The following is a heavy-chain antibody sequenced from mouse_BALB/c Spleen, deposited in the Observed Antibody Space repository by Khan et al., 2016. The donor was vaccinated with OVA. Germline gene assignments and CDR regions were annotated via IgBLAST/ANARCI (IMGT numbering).Heavy chain of an antibody. CDR1: GYTFTSYT. D-gene: IGHD2-14*01. CDR3: VRDGAYHRNDGWFAY. J-gene: IGHJ3*01. Sequence: QVQLQQSGAELARPGASVKMSCKASGYTFTSYTIHWIKKRPGQGLEWIGYINPSNDYTNYNQKFKDKPTLTTDKSSTTAYLRLSSLTSDDSAVYNCVRDGAYHRNDGWFAYWGQGTLVTVSA. V-gene: IGHV1-4*01. CDR2: INPSNDYT.